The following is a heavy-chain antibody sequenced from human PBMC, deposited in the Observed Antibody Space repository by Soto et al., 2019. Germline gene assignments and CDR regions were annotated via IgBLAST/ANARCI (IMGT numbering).Heavy chain of an antibody. Sequence: ASVKVSCKASGGTFSSYAISWVRQAPGQGLEWMGGIIPIFGTANYAQKFQGRVTITADESTSTAYMELSSLRSEDTAVYYCARDYDFWSGYGPNGMDVWGQGTTVTVSS. CDR3: ARDYDFWSGYGPNGMDV. CDR1: GGTFSSYA. CDR2: IIPIFGTA. D-gene: IGHD3-3*01. J-gene: IGHJ6*02. V-gene: IGHV1-69*13.